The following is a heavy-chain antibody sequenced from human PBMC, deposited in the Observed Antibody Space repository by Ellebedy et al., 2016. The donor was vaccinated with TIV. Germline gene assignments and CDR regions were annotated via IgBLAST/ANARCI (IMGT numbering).Heavy chain of an antibody. J-gene: IGHJ5*02. CDR3: ARGRGGLLVDP. D-gene: IGHD2-15*01. CDR1: GFTFSSYA. V-gene: IGHV3-48*03. CDR2: ISSSGSTI. Sequence: GESLKISCAASGFTFSSYAMSWVRQAPGKGLEWVSYISSSGSTIYYADSVKGRFTISRDNAKNSLYLQMNSLRAEDTAVYYCARGRGGLLVDPWGQGTLVTVSS.